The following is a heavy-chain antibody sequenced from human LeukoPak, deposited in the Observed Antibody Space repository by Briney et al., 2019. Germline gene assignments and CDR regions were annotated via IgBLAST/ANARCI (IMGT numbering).Heavy chain of an antibody. CDR3: ARVRPYCTNGVCYLDY. CDR2: ISSSSSYI. D-gene: IGHD2-8*01. CDR1: GSTFSSYS. J-gene: IGHJ4*02. V-gene: IGHV3-21*01. Sequence: GGSLRLSCAASGSTFSSYSMNWVRQAPGKGLEWVSSISSSSSYIYYADSVKGRFTISRDNAKNSLYLQMNSLRAEDTAVYYCARVRPYCTNGVCYLDYWGQGTLVTVSS.